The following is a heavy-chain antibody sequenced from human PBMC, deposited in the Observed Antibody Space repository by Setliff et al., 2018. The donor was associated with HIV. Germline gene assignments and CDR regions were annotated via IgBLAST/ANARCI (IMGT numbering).Heavy chain of an antibody. J-gene: IGHJ4*02. CDR1: GDPISSYY. Sequence: PSETLSLTCTVSGDPISSYYWSWIRQPPGKGLEWIGYTYYSGRTNYNPSLKSRVTISVDTSRNQFSLKLSSVTAADTAVYYCASQPAYSTDWYPPGYFDHWGQGTLVTVSS. V-gene: IGHV4-59*08. CDR3: ASQPAYSTDWYPPGYFDH. CDR2: TYYSGRT. D-gene: IGHD6-19*01.